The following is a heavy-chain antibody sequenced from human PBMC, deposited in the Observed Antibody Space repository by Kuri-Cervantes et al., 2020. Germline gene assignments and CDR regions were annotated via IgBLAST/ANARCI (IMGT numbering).Heavy chain of an antibody. J-gene: IGHJ4*02. CDR1: GFTFSSYA. CDR2: ISYDGSNK. D-gene: IGHD2-15*01. Sequence: GGSLRLSCAASGFTFSSYAMHWVRQAPGKGLEWVAVISYDGSNKYYADSVKGRFTISRDNAKNSLYLQMNSLRDEDTAVYYCARGYCGGGSCYLFFDYWGQGTLVTVSS. CDR3: ARGYCGGGSCYLFFDY. V-gene: IGHV3-30-3*01.